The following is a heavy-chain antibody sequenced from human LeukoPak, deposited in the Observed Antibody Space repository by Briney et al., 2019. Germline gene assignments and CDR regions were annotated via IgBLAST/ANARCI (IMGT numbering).Heavy chain of an antibody. V-gene: IGHV4-39*01. J-gene: IGHJ5*02. CDR3: ARHSGSGSLSRPFDP. D-gene: IGHD3-10*01. CDR1: GGSVTSGGFY. CDR2: IYYTGST. Sequence: SETLSLTCSVSGGSVTSGGFYWAWLRQPPGKGPEWIATIYYTGSTYHNPSLHSRLTISIDTSKNEFFLRLTSVTATDTAVYHCARHSGSGSLSRPFDPWGQGILVTVSS.